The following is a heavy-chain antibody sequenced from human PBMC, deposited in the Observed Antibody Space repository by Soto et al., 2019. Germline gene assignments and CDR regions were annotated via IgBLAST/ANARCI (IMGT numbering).Heavy chain of an antibody. CDR1: GGTFSSYA. J-gene: IGHJ4*02. CDR3: ARDGGVDDYSPFDY. V-gene: IGHV1-69*12. D-gene: IGHD4-4*01. CDR2: IIPIFGTA. Sequence: QVQLVQSGAEVKKPGSSVKVSCKASGGTFSSYAISWVRQAPGQGLEWMGGIIPIFGTANYAQKCQGRVTITADESTSMAYMEVSSGTSEDTAVYYCARDGGVDDYSPFDYWGQGTLVTVSS.